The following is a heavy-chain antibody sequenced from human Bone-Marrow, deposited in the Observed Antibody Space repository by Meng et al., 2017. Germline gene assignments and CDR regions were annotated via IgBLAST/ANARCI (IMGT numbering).Heavy chain of an antibody. CDR2: IWYDGSNK. J-gene: IGHJ4*02. CDR3: ARGVDYGDYVFDH. Sequence: GGSLRLSCAASGFTFSSYGMHWVRQAPGKGLEWVAVIWYDGSNKYYADSVKGRFTISRDNSKNTLYLQMNSLRAEDTAVYYCARGVDYGDYVFDHWGQGTLVTVSS. V-gene: IGHV3-33*01. D-gene: IGHD4-17*01. CDR1: GFTFSSYG.